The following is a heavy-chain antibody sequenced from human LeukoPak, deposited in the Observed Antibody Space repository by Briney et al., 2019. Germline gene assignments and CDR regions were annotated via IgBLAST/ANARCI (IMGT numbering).Heavy chain of an antibody. CDR2: ISSSSSYI. CDR1: GFTFSSYS. V-gene: IGHV3-21*01. D-gene: IGHD2-21*01. Sequence: PGGSLRLSCAASGFTFSSYSMNWVRQAPGKGLEWVSSISSSSSYIYYADSVKGRFTISRDNAKNSLYLQMNSLRAEDTAVYYCARDNSLPRYNWFDHWGQGTLVTVSS. CDR3: ARDNSLPRYNWFDH. J-gene: IGHJ5*02.